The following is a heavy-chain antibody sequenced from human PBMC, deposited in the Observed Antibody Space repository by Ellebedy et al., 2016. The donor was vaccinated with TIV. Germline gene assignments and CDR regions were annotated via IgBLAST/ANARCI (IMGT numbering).Heavy chain of an antibody. D-gene: IGHD1-26*01. CDR3: ARRPQVGAKYFDY. CDR2: INHSGST. V-gene: IGHV4-4*02. Sequence: MPSETLSLTCAVSGGSISSSNWWSWVRQPPGQGLEWIGEINHSGSTNYNPSLKSRVTISVDTSQNQFSLKLSTVTAADTAVYYCARRPQVGAKYFDYWGQGTLVTVSS. CDR1: GGSISSSNW. J-gene: IGHJ4*02.